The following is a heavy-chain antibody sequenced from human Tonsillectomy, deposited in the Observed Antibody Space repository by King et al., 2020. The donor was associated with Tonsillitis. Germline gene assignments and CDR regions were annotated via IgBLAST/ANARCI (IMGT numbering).Heavy chain of an antibody. Sequence: VQLVESGGGLVQPGGSLRLSCAASGFTFSSYAMSWVRQAPGKGLEWVSAISGSGSKTYYPDSVKGRFTISRDNSKNTLYLQMNSLRAEDTAVYYCAKVNVNCSGGSCPRSYYSYGMDVWGQGTTVTVSS. D-gene: IGHD2-15*01. J-gene: IGHJ6*02. CDR2: ISGSGSKT. CDR1: GFTFSSYA. V-gene: IGHV3-23*04. CDR3: AKVNVNCSGGSCPRSYYSYGMDV.